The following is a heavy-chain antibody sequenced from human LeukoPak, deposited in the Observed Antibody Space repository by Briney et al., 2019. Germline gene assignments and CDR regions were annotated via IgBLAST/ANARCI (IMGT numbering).Heavy chain of an antibody. D-gene: IGHD4-17*01. Sequence: GGSLRLSCAASGFSFSYHGMHWVRQAPGKGLEWVSFICYDKSDEYYADSVKGRFTITRDNSQNTLYLQMNSLRAEDTAVYYCAKGTGHGDNQRFSYSYMDVWGKGTTVTVSS. J-gene: IGHJ6*03. CDR2: ICYDKSDE. V-gene: IGHV3-30*02. CDR1: GFSFSYHG. CDR3: AKGTGHGDNQRFSYSYMDV.